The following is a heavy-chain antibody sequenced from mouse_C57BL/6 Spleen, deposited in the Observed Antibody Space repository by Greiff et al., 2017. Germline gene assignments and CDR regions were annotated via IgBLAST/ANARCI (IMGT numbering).Heavy chain of an antibody. CDR2: ISRGSSNI. CDR3: ARSTVYAMDY. V-gene: IGHV5-17*01. CDR1: GFTFSDYG. J-gene: IGHJ4*01. Sequence: EVKLMESGGGLVKPGGSLKLSCAASGFTFSDYGMHWVRQAPEKGLEWVAYISRGSSNIYYADTVKGRFTISRDNAKNTLFMQMTSLRSEDTAMYYCARSTVYAMDYWGQGTSVTVSS. D-gene: IGHD1-1*01.